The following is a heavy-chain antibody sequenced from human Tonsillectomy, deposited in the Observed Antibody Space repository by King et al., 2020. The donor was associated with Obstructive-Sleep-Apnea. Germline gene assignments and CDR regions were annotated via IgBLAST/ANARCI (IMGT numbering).Heavy chain of an antibody. CDR3: ARDRRSGYGDPAYYYYGMDV. V-gene: IGHV1-69*01. CDR1: GGTFSSYA. CDR2: IIPIFGTA. D-gene: IGHD4-17*01. Sequence: VQLVQSGAEVKKPGSSVKVSCKASGGTFSSYAISWVRQAPGQGLELMGGIIPIFGTANYAQKFQGRVTITADESTSTAYMELRRLGSEDTAVYYCARDRRSGYGDPAYYYYGMDVWGQGTTVTVSS. J-gene: IGHJ6*02.